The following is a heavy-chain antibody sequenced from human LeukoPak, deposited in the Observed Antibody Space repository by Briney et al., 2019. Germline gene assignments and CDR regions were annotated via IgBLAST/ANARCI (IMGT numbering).Heavy chain of an antibody. CDR3: ATQPCSSTSCYLYYFDY. V-gene: IGHV1-24*01. D-gene: IGHD2-2*01. Sequence: ASVKVSCKVSGYTLTELSMHWVRQAPGKGLEWMGGFDPEDGETIYAQKFQGRVTMTEDTSTDTAYMELSSLRSEDTAVYYCATQPCSSTSCYLYYFDYWGQGTLVTVSS. CDR1: GYTLTELS. J-gene: IGHJ4*02. CDR2: FDPEDGET.